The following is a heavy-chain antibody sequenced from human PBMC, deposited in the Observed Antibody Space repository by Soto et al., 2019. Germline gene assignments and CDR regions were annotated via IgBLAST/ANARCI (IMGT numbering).Heavy chain of an antibody. V-gene: IGHV4-39*01. CDR3: ATLYSGYESNWFDP. J-gene: IGHJ5*02. Sequence: SQTLSLTCTVSGGSISSSSYYWGWIRQPPGKGLEWIGSIYYSGSTYYNPSLKSRVTISVDTSKNQFSLKLSSVTAADTAVYYCATLYSGYESNWFDPWGQGTLVTVSS. CDR2: IYYSGST. CDR1: GGSISSSSYY. D-gene: IGHD5-12*01.